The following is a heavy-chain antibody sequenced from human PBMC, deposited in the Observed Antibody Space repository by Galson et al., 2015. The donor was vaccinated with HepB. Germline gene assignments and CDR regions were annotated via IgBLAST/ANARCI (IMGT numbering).Heavy chain of an antibody. J-gene: IGHJ4*02. CDR2: ISSSSSYI. V-gene: IGHV3-21*01. Sequence: SLRLSCAASGFTFSSYSMNWVRQAPGKGLEWVSSISSSSSYIYYADSVKGRFTISRDNAKNSLYLQMNSLRAEDTAVYYCARAPPLGPYYYDSSGHFDYWGQGTLVTVSS. CDR1: GFTFSSYS. D-gene: IGHD3-22*01. CDR3: ARAPPLGPYYYDSSGHFDY.